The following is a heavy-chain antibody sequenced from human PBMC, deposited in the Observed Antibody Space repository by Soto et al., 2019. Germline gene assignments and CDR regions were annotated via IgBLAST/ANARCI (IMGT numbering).Heavy chain of an antibody. CDR2: ITYDGSHQ. CDR1: GFTFSDYG. D-gene: IGHD6-19*01. CDR3: GKGLDSRGWHPAYYGMDV. Sequence: QVQVVESGGGVVQPGRSLRLSCTASGFTFSDYGMHWVRQAPGKGLEWVAVITYDGSHQYYADSVKGRFTISRDNSKNTVYVQMNSLRAEDTGVYFCGKGLDSRGWHPAYYGMDVWGQGTTVTVSS. J-gene: IGHJ6*02. V-gene: IGHV3-30*18.